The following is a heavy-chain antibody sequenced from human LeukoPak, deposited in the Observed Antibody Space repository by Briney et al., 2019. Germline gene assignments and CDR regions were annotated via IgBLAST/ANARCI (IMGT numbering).Heavy chain of an antibody. CDR1: GFTLSSYE. CDR2: IDYSGGSS. D-gene: IGHD6-13*01. CDR3: ARASSSWYYFDY. V-gene: IGHV3-23*01. J-gene: IGHJ4*02. Sequence: GGSLRLSCTVSGFTLSSYEMSWIRQAPGRGLEWVSSIDYSGGSSYYADSVKGRFTISRDDSKNTLYLQMNSLRAEDTAVYYCARASSSWYYFDYWGQGTLVTVAS.